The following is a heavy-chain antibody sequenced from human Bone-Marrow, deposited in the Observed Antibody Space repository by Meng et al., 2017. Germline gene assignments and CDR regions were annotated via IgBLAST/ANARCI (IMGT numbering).Heavy chain of an antibody. V-gene: IGHV2-5*02. D-gene: IGHD1/OR15-1a*01. J-gene: IGHJ5*01. CDR1: AFSLTTSGVS. Sequence: QFAWKQLATTLVQAAQTVPHPCTLSAFSLTTSGVSVGCVRQPPGKALEWLAFIYGDDDKRYKTSLKSRLTITKDTSNNQVFMTMTNMDPKETAIYYCAKRRQYSSNWDSGWFDSWGQGTLVTVSS. CDR2: IYGDDDK. CDR3: AKRRQYSSNWDSGWFDS.